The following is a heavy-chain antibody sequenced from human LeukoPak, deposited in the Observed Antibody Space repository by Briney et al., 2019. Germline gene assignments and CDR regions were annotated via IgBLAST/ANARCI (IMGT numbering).Heavy chain of an antibody. CDR2: IYYSGST. D-gene: IGHD3-10*01. CDR3: ARRPNYYGSAAGELEYFQH. Sequence: SETLSLTCTVSGGSISSSSYYWGWIRQPPGKGLEWIGSIYYSGSTYYNPSLKSRVTISVDTSKNQFSLKLSSVTAADTAVYYCARRPNYYGSAAGELEYFQHWGQGTLVTVSS. V-gene: IGHV4-39*01. J-gene: IGHJ1*01. CDR1: GGSISSSSYY.